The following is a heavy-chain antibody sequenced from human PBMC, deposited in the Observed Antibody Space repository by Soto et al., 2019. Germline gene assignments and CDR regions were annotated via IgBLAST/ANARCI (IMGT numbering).Heavy chain of an antibody. Sequence: QVQLVESGGGVVQPGRSLRLSCAASGFTFSNYAMHWVRQAPGKGLEWVAVISYDGSNKYYADSVKGRFTISRDNSKNTLYLQMTSLRGEDTAVYYCARDHGVIEWKQLIDYWGQGTLVTVSS. J-gene: IGHJ4*02. CDR1: GFTFSNYA. V-gene: IGHV3-30-3*01. D-gene: IGHD1-26*01. CDR3: ARDHGVIEWKQLIDY. CDR2: ISYDGSNK.